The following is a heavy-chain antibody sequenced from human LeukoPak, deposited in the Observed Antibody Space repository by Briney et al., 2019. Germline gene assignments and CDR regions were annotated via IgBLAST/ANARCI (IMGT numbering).Heavy chain of an antibody. J-gene: IGHJ4*02. CDR2: ISWNSGSI. CDR1: GFTFDDYA. Sequence: GRSLRLSCAASGFTFDDYAMHWARQAPGKGLEWASGISWNSGSIGYADSVKGRFTISRDNAKNSLYLQMNSLRAEDTALYYCAKRAGTQDYFDYWGQGILVTVSS. V-gene: IGHV3-9*01. CDR3: AKRAGTQDYFDY. D-gene: IGHD6-19*01.